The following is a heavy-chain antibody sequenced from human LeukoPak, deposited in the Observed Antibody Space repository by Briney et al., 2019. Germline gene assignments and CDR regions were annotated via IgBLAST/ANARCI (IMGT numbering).Heavy chain of an antibody. J-gene: IGHJ4*02. Sequence: GGSLRLSCAASGFIFSDYGIHWVRQAPGKGLEWVAFIRFDGSSKYYTDSVKGRYTISRDNSRNTVYLQMNSLRVEDTAVYYCAKEGTASKPSDLDYWGQGTLVTVSS. D-gene: IGHD1/OR15-1a*01. V-gene: IGHV3-30*02. CDR1: GFIFSDYG. CDR2: IRFDGSSK. CDR3: AKEGTASKPSDLDY.